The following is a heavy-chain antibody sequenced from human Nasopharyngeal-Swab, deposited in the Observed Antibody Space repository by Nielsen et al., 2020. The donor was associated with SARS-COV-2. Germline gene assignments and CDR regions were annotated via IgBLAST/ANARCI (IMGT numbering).Heavy chain of an antibody. D-gene: IGHD3-16*02. CDR2: IKQDGSEK. CDR3: ARDRYLAR. V-gene: IGHV3-7*01. Sequence: GESLKISCAASGFTFSNYWMSWVRQAPGKGLEWVANIKQDGSEKYYVDSVKGRFTISRDNAKNSLYLQMNSLRAEDTALYYCARDRYLARWGQGTLVTVSS. J-gene: IGHJ4*02. CDR1: GFTFSNYW.